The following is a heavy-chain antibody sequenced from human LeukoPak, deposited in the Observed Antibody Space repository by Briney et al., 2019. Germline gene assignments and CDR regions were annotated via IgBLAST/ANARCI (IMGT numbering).Heavy chain of an antibody. CDR2: VNPNSGGT. V-gene: IGHV1-2*02. Sequence: GASVKVSCKASGYTFTGYYMHWVRQAPGQGLEWMGWVNPNSGGTNYAQKFQGRVTMTRDTSISTAYMELSRLRSDDTAVYYCARTYYDSSGYDYFDYWGQGTLVTVSS. CDR1: GYTFTGYY. CDR3: ARTYYDSSGYDYFDY. J-gene: IGHJ4*02. D-gene: IGHD3-22*01.